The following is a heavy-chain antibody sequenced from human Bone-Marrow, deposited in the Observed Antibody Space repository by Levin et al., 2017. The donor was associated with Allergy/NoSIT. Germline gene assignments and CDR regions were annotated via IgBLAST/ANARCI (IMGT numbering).Heavy chain of an antibody. D-gene: IGHD6-13*01. CDR1: GFSFSNYW. CDR3: ARAFYSRALFDF. Sequence: GGSLRLSCAASGFSFSNYWMSWVRQAPGKGLEWVANIKQDGSEKDYVDSVKGRFTISRDNAENSVLLHMSSLRAEDTAVYYCARAFYSRALFDFWGQGTLVAVSS. V-gene: IGHV3-7*01. CDR2: IKQDGSEK. J-gene: IGHJ5*01.